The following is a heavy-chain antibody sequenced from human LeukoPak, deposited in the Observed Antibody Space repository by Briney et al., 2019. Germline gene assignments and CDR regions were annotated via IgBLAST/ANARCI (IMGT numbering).Heavy chain of an antibody. CDR2: ISSSGYAI. CDR3: ARENGDPPLDQIEQSRSSSSGSAYYYFMDV. Sequence: GGSLRLSCAASGFSFKDSYMSWIRQAPGKGLEFVSYISSSGYAIYIADSVKGRFAFSRDNAKNTLSLQMNSLRAEDTAVYYCARENGDPPLDQIEQSRSSSSGSAYYYFMDVWGNGTTVTVSS. CDR1: GFSFKDSY. V-gene: IGHV3-11*01. J-gene: IGHJ6*03. D-gene: IGHD3-10*01.